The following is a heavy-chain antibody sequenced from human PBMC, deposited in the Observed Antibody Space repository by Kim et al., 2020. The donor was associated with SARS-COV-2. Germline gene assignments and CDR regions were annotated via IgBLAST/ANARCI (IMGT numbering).Heavy chain of an antibody. CDR3: ARGTTEYCSGATCYWFDP. CDR1: GGSISSYY. J-gene: IGHJ5*02. V-gene: IGHV4-59*13. D-gene: IGHD2-15*01. Sequence: SETLSLTCTVSGGSISSYYWSWIRQPPGKGLEWIGYIYYSGSTNYNPSLKSRVTISVDTSKNQFSLKLSSVTAADTAVYYCARGTTEYCSGATCYWFDPWGQGTRVTVSS. CDR2: IYYSGST.